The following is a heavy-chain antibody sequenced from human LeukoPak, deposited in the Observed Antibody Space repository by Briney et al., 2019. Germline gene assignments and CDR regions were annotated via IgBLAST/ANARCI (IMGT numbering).Heavy chain of an antibody. Sequence: NSSETLSLTCTVSGGSIGNFFWSWIRQSPGEGLEWIGFIYENGRTSYNPSLKRRVTISVDMSKNQFSLRLTSMTAADTAVYYCARDWELGHWGRGILVTVTS. CDR2: IYENGRT. CDR3: ARDWELGH. V-gene: IGHV4-59*01. J-gene: IGHJ4*02. CDR1: GGSIGNFF. D-gene: IGHD1-26*01.